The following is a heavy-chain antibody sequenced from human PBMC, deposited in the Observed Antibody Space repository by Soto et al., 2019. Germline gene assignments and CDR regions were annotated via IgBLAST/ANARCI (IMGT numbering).Heavy chain of an antibody. CDR3: ARQSDWLLPPYGMDV. CDR1: GYSFTSYW. V-gene: IGHV5-10-1*01. J-gene: IGHJ6*02. CDR2: IDPSDSYT. D-gene: IGHD6-19*01. Sequence: GGSLKISCKGSGYSFTSYWISWVHQMPGKGLEWMGRIDPSDSYTSYSASFQGHVTTSADKSISTAYLQGSSLKASDTAVYYCARQSDWLLPPYGMDVWGQGTTVTVSS.